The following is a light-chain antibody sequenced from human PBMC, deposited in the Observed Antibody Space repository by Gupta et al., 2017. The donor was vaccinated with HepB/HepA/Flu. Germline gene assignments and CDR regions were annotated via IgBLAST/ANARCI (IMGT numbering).Light chain of an antibody. J-gene: IGKJ3*01. Sequence: IRMTQSPSSFSASTGDRVTITCQASQGISSYLAWYQQKPGKAPKLLIYAASTLESGVPSRFSGSGSGTDFTLTISCLQSEDLATYYCQQYYSYPLTFGPGTKVDIK. CDR2: AAS. CDR1: QGISSY. V-gene: IGKV1-8*01. CDR3: QQYYSYPLT.